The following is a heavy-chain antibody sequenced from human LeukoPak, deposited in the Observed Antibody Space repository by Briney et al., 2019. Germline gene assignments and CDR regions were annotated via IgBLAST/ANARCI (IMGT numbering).Heavy chain of an antibody. CDR2: IIPIFGTA. CDR3: ARDLGIVVVPAAMDY. D-gene: IGHD2-2*01. CDR1: GGTFSSYA. Sequence: ASVKVSCKASGGTFSSYAISWVRQAPGQGLEWMGGIIPIFGTANYARKFQGRVTITADKSTSTAYMELSSLRSEDTAVYYCARDLGIVVVPAAMDYWGQGTLVTVSS. V-gene: IGHV1-69*06. J-gene: IGHJ4*02.